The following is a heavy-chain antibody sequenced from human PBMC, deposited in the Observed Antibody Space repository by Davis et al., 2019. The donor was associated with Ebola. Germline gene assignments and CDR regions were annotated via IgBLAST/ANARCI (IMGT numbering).Heavy chain of an antibody. J-gene: IGHJ5*02. D-gene: IGHD2/OR15-2a*01. CDR2: MNPNSGNT. Sequence: ASVQVPCKASGYTFTSYDINWVRQPPGQGLEWMGWMNPNSGNTGHAQKFQGRVTMTRNTSISTAYMELSSLRSEDTAVYYCARGRGTTPKENWFDPWGQGTLVTVSS. V-gene: IGHV1-8*01. CDR1: GYTFTSYD. CDR3: ARGRGTTPKENWFDP.